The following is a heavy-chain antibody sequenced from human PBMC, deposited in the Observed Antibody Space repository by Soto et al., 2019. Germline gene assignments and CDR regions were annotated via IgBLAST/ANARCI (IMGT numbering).Heavy chain of an antibody. V-gene: IGHV1-3*01. CDR3: AREKSSSWSENWFDH. Sequence: ASVKVSCKASGYTFTSYAMHWVRQAPEQRLEWMGWINAGNGNTKYSQKFQGRVTITRDTSASTAYMELSSLRSEDTAVYYCAREKSSSWSENWFDHWGQGTLVTVSS. CDR2: INAGNGNT. J-gene: IGHJ5*02. D-gene: IGHD6-13*01. CDR1: GYTFTSYA.